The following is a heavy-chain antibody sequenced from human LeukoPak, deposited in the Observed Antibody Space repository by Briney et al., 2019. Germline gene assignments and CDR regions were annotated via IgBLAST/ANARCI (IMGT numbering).Heavy chain of an antibody. Sequence: GGSLRLSCGASGFTFISYWLSWVRQAPGRGLEWVANINQDGSETYYVDSVKGRFTISRDNAKNSLYLQMNSLRADDTAVYYCANEGAYTSSSLTGYRGQGTLVTVSS. D-gene: IGHD6-6*01. CDR1: GFTFISYW. CDR2: INQDGSET. V-gene: IGHV3-7*01. J-gene: IGHJ4*02. CDR3: ANEGAYTSSSLTGY.